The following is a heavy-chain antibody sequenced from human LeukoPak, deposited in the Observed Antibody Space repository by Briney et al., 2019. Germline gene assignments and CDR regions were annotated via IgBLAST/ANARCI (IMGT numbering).Heavy chain of an antibody. CDR3: AELGITMIGGV. D-gene: IGHD3-10*02. CDR2: IFSNGRTI. CDR1: GFTFSDYY. V-gene: IGHV3-11*04. Sequence: GGSLRLSCAASGFTFSDYYMSWIRQSPGKGLEWVSYIFSNGRTIYYADSVKGRFTISRDNAKNSLYLQMNSLRAEDTAVYYCAELGITMIGGVWGKGTTVTISS. J-gene: IGHJ6*04.